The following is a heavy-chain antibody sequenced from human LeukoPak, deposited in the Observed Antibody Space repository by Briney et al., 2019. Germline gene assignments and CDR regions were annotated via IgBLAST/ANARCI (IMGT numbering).Heavy chain of an antibody. D-gene: IGHD1-26*01. CDR1: GFSFSSYA. CDR3: AKDPGWELPEAFDY. J-gene: IGHJ4*02. V-gene: IGHV3-30*02. CDR2: IRYDGSNK. Sequence: GGSLRLSCAASGFSFSSYAMSWVRQAPGKGLEWVAFIRYDGSNKYYADSVKGRFTISRDNSKNTLYLQMNSLRAEDTAVYYCAKDPGWELPEAFDYWGQGTLVTVSS.